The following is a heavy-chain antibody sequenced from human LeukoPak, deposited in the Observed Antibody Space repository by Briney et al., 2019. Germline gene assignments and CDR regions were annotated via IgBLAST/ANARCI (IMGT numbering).Heavy chain of an antibody. CDR2: INPSGGST. D-gene: IGHD3-22*01. Sequence: ASVKVSCKASGYTFTGYYMHWVRQAPGQGLEWMGIINPSGGSTSYAQKFQGRVTMTRDMSTSTVYMELSSLRSEDTAVYYCARPPDRHYYDSSGYGYWGQGPLVTVSS. CDR1: GYTFTGYY. CDR3: ARPPDRHYYDSSGYGY. J-gene: IGHJ4*02. V-gene: IGHV1-46*01.